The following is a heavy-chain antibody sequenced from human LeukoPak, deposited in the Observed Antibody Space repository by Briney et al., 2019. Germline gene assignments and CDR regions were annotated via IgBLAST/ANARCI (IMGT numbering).Heavy chain of an antibody. V-gene: IGHV3-23*01. Sequence: ETLSLTCTVSGGSISSSSYYWGWIRQPPGKGLEWVSAISGSGGSTYYADSVKGRFTISRDNSKNTLYLQMNSLRAEDTAVYYCAKDRHGDWLLFYTVAAESLYFDYWGQGTLVTVSS. D-gene: IGHD3-9*01. J-gene: IGHJ4*02. CDR1: GGSISSSSYY. CDR2: ISGSGGST. CDR3: AKDRHGDWLLFYTVAAESLYFDY.